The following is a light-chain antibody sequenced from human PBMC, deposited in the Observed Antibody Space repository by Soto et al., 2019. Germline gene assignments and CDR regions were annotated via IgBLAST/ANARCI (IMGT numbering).Light chain of an antibody. CDR3: QQYGSSPRT. J-gene: IGKJ1*01. Sequence: EIVLTQSPGTLSLSPGERATLSCRASQSVSSSYLAWYQQKPGQAPRLLIYGASSSTTGIPERCSGSWSGTDFPLTISRLEPEDLVVYYCQQYGSSPRTFGQGTKVEIK. CDR2: GAS. CDR1: QSVSSSY. V-gene: IGKV3-20*01.